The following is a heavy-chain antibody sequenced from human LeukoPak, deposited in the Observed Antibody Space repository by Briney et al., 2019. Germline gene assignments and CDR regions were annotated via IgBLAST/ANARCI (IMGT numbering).Heavy chain of an antibody. CDR3: ARGFPAFDY. V-gene: IGHV4-59*12. J-gene: IGHJ4*02. CDR1: GGSISDNY. D-gene: IGHD6-25*01. CDR2: AYYSGHT. Sequence: SETLSLTCTVSGGSISDNYWSWIRRPPGRGLEWIGYAYYSGHTNYNSSLKSRVTMSVDTSKNQFSLKLSSVTAADTAVYYCARGFPAFDYWGQGTLVTVSS.